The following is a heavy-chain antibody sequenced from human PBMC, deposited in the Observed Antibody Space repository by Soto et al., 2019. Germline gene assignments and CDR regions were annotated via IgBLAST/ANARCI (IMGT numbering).Heavy chain of an antibody. CDR2: IYPGDSDT. J-gene: IGHJ6*03. Sequence: VESLKISCKGSGYSFTSYWIGWVRQMPGKGLEWMGIIYPGDSDTRYSPSFQGQVTISADKSISTAYLQWSSLKASDTAMYYCARHVVPAATTSFYYYYMDVWGKGTTVTVSS. D-gene: IGHD2-2*01. V-gene: IGHV5-51*01. CDR1: GYSFTSYW. CDR3: ARHVVPAATTSFYYYYMDV.